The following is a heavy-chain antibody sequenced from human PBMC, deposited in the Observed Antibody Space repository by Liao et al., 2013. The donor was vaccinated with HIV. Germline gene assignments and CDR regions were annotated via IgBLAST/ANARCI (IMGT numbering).Heavy chain of an antibody. V-gene: IGHV4-30-4*01. CDR3: AKTKRGSRDAFVH. CDR1: GGSISSGDYY. CDR2: IYYSGST. J-gene: IGHJ3*02. D-gene: IGHD3-10*01. Sequence: QVQLQESGPGLAKPSQTLSLTCTVSGGSISSGDYYWSWIRQPPGKGLEWIGYIYYSGSTFYNPSLKSRVTISVDTSKNHFSLRLNSVTAADTAVYYCAKTKRGSRDAFVHLGPRDLRHRLF.